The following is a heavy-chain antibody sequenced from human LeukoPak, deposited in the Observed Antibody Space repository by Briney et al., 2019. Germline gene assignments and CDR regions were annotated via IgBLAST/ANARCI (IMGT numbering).Heavy chain of an antibody. CDR2: ISSSSSYI. CDR3: ARDFVEAYYYDSSGYSPFDY. V-gene: IGHV3-21*01. J-gene: IGHJ4*02. CDR1: GFTFSSYS. Sequence: GGSLRLSCAASGFTFSSYSMNWVRQAPGKGLEWVSSISSSSSYIYYADSVKGRFTISRDNAKNSLYLQMNSLRAEDTAVYYCARDFVEAYYYDSSGYSPFDYWGQGTLVTVSS. D-gene: IGHD3-22*01.